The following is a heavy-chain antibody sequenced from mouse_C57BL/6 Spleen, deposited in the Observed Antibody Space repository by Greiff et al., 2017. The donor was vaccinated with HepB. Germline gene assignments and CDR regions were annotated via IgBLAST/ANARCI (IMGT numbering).Heavy chain of an antibody. J-gene: IGHJ3*01. CDR3: ASVIYYDYDGFAY. CDR1: GFTFSSYA. D-gene: IGHD2-4*01. Sequence: EVKVVESGGGLVKPGGSLKLSCAASGFTFSSYAMSWVRQTPEKRLEWVATISDGGSYTYYPDNVKGRFTISRDNAKNHLYLQMSHLKSEDTAMYYCASVIYYDYDGFAYWGQGTLVTVSA. CDR2: ISDGGSYT. V-gene: IGHV5-4*03.